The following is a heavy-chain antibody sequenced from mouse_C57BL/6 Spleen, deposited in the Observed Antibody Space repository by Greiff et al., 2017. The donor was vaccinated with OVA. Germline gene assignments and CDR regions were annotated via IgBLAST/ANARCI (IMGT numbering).Heavy chain of an antibody. CDR3: SSSGYCGSSPSWFAY. V-gene: IGHV1-55*01. CDR1: GYTFTSYW. D-gene: IGHD1-1*01. Sequence: QVQLQQPGAELVKPGASVKMSCKASGYTFTSYWITWVQQRPGQGLEWIGDIYTGSGSTNYNEKFKSKATLTVDTSSSTAYMQLSSLTSEDSAVYYCSSSGYCGSSPSWFAYWGQGTLVTVSA. J-gene: IGHJ3*01. CDR2: IYTGSGST.